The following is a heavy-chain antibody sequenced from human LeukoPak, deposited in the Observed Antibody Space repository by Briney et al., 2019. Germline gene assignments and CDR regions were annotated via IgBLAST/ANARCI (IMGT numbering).Heavy chain of an antibody. V-gene: IGHV3-21*01. CDR1: GFTLSDYH. CDR3: ARSVGRGTYLQLRYNWFDP. D-gene: IGHD3-10*01. CDR2: ITTISHYI. J-gene: IGHJ5*02. Sequence: PGGSLRLSCAASGFTLSDYHMNWVRQAPGKGLEWLSSITTISHYIYYAGAVRGRFTISRDNAKNSLYLQMNSLRGEDTAVYSFARSVGRGTYLQLRYNWFDPGGQETLVTVSS.